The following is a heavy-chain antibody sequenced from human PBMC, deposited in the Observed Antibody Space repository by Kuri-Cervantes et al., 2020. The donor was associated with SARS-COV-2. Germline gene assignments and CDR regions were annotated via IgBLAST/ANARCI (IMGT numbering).Heavy chain of an antibody. Sequence: GGSLRLSCAASGFTFSSYGMHWVRQAPGKGLEWVAVIWYGGSNKYYADSVKGRFTISRDNSKNTLYLQMNSLRAEDTAVYYCARDRRIQLWLYGSWYFDLWGRGTLVTVSS. V-gene: IGHV3-33*08. D-gene: IGHD5-18*01. CDR1: GFTFSSYG. J-gene: IGHJ2*01. CDR2: IWYGGSNK. CDR3: ARDRRIQLWLYGSWYFDL.